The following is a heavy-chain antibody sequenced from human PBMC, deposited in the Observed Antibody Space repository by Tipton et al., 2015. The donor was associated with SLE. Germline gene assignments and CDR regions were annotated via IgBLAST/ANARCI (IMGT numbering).Heavy chain of an antibody. V-gene: IGHV4-59*11. D-gene: IGHD3-10*01. CDR3: ARGEGIADY. CDR2: FYYSGST. CDR1: GGSIISHY. Sequence: TLSLTCTVSGGSIISHYWSLIRQPPGKGLEWIGYFYYSGSTNYNPSLKSRVTISVETSKNQFSLKLSSVTAADTAVYYCARGEGIADYWGQGTLVTVSS. J-gene: IGHJ4*02.